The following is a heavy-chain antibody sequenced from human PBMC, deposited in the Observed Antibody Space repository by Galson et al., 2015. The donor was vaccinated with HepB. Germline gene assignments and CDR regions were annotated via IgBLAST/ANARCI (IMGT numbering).Heavy chain of an antibody. V-gene: IGHV3-30*18. CDR1: GFTFSNYG. J-gene: IGHJ6*02. Sequence: SLRLSCAASGFTFSNYGMHWVRQAPGKGLEWVAVISYDGDNKYYADSIKGRFTISRDNSANTLYLQVNSPRAEDTALYYCAKDLGARRWLQCASRLSDGMDVWGQGTTVTVSS. D-gene: IGHD5-24*01. CDR3: AKDLGARRWLQCASRLSDGMDV. CDR2: ISYDGDNK.